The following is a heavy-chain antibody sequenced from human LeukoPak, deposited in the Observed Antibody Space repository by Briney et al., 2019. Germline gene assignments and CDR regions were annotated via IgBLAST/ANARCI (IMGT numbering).Heavy chain of an antibody. Sequence: EASVKVSCKASGGTFSSYAISWVRQAPGQGLEWMGGIIPIFGTANYAQKFQGRVTITTDESTSTAYMELSSLRSEDTAVYYCARGTTSAPWDLLMNYYYMDVWGKGTTVTVSS. V-gene: IGHV1-69*05. J-gene: IGHJ6*03. CDR2: IIPIFGTA. CDR3: ARGTTSAPWDLLMNYYYMDV. CDR1: GGTFSSYA. D-gene: IGHD1-26*01.